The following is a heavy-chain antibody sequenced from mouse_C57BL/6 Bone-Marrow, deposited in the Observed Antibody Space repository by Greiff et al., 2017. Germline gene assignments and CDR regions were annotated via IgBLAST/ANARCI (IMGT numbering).Heavy chain of an antibody. CDR2: IDPSDRYT. V-gene: IGHV1-50*01. J-gene: IGHJ3*01. CDR3: ARAVYDYDEGTWFAY. D-gene: IGHD2-4*01. Sequence: VQLQESGAELVKPGASVKLSCKASDYTFTSYWMQWVKQRPGQGLEWIGEIDPSDRYTNYTQKFKGKATLTVDTSSRTAYMPLSSLTSEDSAVYYCARAVYDYDEGTWFAYWGQGTLVTVSA. CDR1: DYTFTSYW.